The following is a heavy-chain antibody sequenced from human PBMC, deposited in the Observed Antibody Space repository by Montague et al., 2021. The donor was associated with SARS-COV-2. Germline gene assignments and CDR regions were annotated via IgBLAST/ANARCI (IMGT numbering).Heavy chain of an antibody. CDR3: VRGAAAGPLDS. CDR1: GFTFDDYG. D-gene: IGHD6-13*01. Sequence: SLRLSCAASGFTFDDYGMSWVRQGPGKGLEWVSGIKRKGDSTGYEDSVKGRFTISRDNAKNFLYLQMNSLRVEDTALYYCVRGAAAGPLDSWGQETLVTVSS. V-gene: IGHV3-20*04. J-gene: IGHJ4*02. CDR2: IKRKGDST.